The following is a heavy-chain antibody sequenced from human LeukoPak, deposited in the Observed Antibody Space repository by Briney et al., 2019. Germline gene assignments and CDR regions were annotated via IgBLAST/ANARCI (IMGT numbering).Heavy chain of an antibody. CDR3: ARLRYGSGTPFDY. V-gene: IGHV4-59*05. D-gene: IGHD3-10*01. CDR1: GGSISSYY. CDR2: IYYSGST. J-gene: IGHJ4*02. Sequence: PSETLSLTCTVSGGSISSYYWSWIRQPPGKGLEWIGSIYYSGSTYYNPSLKSRVTISVDTSKNQFSLKLSSVTAADTAVYYCARLRYGSGTPFDYWGQGTLVTVSS.